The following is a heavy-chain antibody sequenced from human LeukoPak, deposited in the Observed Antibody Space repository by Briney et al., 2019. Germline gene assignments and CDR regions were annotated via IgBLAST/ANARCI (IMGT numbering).Heavy chain of an antibody. D-gene: IGHD5-18*01. J-gene: IGHJ5*02. V-gene: IGHV4-4*07. Sequence: SETLSLTCTVSGGSISGYYWSWIRQPAAKGLEWIGRIYASGSTSYNPSLKSRVTISVDTSKNQFSLKLSSVTAADTAIYYCARGSGYSYGSPNNWFDPWGQGTLVTVSS. CDR1: GGSISGYY. CDR3: ARGSGYSYGSPNNWFDP. CDR2: IYASGST.